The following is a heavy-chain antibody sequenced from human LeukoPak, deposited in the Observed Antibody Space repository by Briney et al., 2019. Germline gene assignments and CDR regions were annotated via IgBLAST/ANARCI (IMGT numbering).Heavy chain of an antibody. V-gene: IGHV1-8*03. CDR1: GGTFSSYA. J-gene: IGHJ3*02. CDR2: MNPNSGNT. CDR3: ARQIPTYYYDSSGHDAFDI. Sequence: ASVKVSCKASGGTFSSYAISWVRQATGQGLEWMGWMNPNSGNTGYAQKFQGRVTITRNTSISTAYMELSSLRSEDTAVYYCARQIPTYYYDSSGHDAFDIWGQGTMVTVSS. D-gene: IGHD3-22*01.